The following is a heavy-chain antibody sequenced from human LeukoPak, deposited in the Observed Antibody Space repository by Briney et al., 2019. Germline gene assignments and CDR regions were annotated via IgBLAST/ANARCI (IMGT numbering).Heavy chain of an antibody. CDR1: GGSISSYY. D-gene: IGHD4-11*01. Sequence: SETLSLTCTVSGGSISSYYWSWIRQPPGKGLEWIGYIYYSGSTNYNPSLKSRVTISVDTSKNQFSLKLSSVTAADTAVYYCARQNGYSNPLDYWGQGTLVTVSS. CDR2: IYYSGST. J-gene: IGHJ4*02. CDR3: ARQNGYSNPLDY. V-gene: IGHV4-59*08.